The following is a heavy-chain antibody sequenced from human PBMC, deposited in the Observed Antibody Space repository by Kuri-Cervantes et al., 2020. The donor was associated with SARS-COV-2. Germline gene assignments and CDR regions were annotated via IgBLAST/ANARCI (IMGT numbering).Heavy chain of an antibody. CDR2: IKFDGSDK. CDR1: GFTFANYY. D-gene: IGHD4-17*01. CDR3: ARSYGVRYVPFDH. V-gene: IGHV3-7*05. J-gene: IGHJ4*02. Sequence: GGSLRPASPPAGFTFANYYMSWVRQPPGKGLEWVANIKFDGSDKYYVDSVRGRFTISRDNAKNSLLLQLTSLTAADTAVYYCARSYGVRYVPFDHWGPGTLVTVSS.